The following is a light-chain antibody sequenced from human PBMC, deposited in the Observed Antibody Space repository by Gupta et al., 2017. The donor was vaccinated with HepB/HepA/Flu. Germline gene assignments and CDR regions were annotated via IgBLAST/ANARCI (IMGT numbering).Light chain of an antibody. V-gene: IGLV3-21*02. Sequence: SYVLTQPPAVSVAPGQTARITCGGNNIGSKSVHWYQQKPGQAPVKVVYDDSDRPSEIPDRFSGSNSGNTATLIIGRVETGDEADYYCQVWDDSGDYVFGTGTKVTVL. CDR2: DDS. CDR3: QVWDDSGDYV. CDR1: NIGSKS. J-gene: IGLJ1*01.